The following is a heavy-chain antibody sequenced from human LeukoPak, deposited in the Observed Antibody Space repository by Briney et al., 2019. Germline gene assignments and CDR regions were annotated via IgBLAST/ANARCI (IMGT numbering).Heavy chain of an antibody. CDR2: ISSSSSYI. V-gene: IGHV3-21*01. Sequence: GGSLRLSCAASGFTFSSYSMNWVRQAPGKGLEWVSSISSSSSYIYYADSVKGRFTISRDNAKNSLYLQMNSLRAEDTAVYYCARIDDYYGSGSSLDYWGLGTLVTVSS. J-gene: IGHJ4*02. CDR1: GFTFSSYS. CDR3: ARIDDYYGSGSSLDY. D-gene: IGHD3-10*01.